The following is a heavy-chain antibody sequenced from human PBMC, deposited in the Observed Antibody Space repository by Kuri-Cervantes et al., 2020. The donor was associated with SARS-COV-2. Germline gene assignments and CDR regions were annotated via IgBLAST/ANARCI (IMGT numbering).Heavy chain of an antibody. CDR3: ARVIAAAGREGY. CDR1: GYSISSSNW. Sequence: LRLSCAVSGYSISSSNWWGWIRQPAGKGLEWIGRIYTSGSTNYNPSLKSRVTMSVDTSKNQFSLKLSSVTAADTAVYYCARVIAAAGREGYWGQGTLVTVSS. J-gene: IGHJ4*02. D-gene: IGHD6-13*01. V-gene: IGHV4-61*02. CDR2: IYTSGST.